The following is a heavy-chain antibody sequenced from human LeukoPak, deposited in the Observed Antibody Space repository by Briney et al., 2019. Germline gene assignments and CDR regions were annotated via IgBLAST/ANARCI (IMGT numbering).Heavy chain of an antibody. CDR2: INPKNGGT. V-gene: IGHV1-2*02. Sequence: ASLKVSCKASGYTFIGYYIHWGRQAPGQGLEWMGWINPKNGGTNYIQKFQGRVIMTRDTSVSTAYMELSRLRSDDTAVYYCARGFGYSTAYDLDSWGQGTLVTVSS. CDR3: ARGFGYSTAYDLDS. CDR1: GYTFIGYY. D-gene: IGHD5-12*01. J-gene: IGHJ4*02.